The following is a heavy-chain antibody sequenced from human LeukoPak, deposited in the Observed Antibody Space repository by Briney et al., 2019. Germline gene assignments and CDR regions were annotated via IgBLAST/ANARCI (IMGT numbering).Heavy chain of an antibody. CDR2: IWYDGSNK. CDR1: GFTFSSYG. J-gene: IGHJ3*02. CDR3: ARMIAAISYAFDI. V-gene: IGHV3-33*01. Sequence: GRSLRLSCAASGFTFSSYGMHWVRQAPGKGLEWVAVIWYDGSNKYYADSVKGRFTISRDNSKNTLYLQINSLRAEDTAVYYCARMIAAISYAFDIWGQGTMVTVSS. D-gene: IGHD2-2*01.